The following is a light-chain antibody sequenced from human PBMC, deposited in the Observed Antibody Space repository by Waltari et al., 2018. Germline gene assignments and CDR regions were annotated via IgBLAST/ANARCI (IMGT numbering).Light chain of an antibody. V-gene: IGKV3-20*01. CDR1: QSVSSSY. CDR3: QQYGSSLYI. Sequence: EIVLTQSPGTLSLSPGERVTLSCRASQSVSSSYLAWYQQKPGQAPRLLIYAASTRATGSPDRFRGSESGTDFTLTISRLEPEDFAVYYCQQYGSSLYIFGQGTKLEIK. CDR2: AAS. J-gene: IGKJ2*01.